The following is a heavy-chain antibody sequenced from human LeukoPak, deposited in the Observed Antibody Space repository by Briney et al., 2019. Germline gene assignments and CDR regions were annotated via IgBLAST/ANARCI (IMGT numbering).Heavy chain of an antibody. Sequence: PGGSLRLSCAASGFTFSSYGMHWVRQAPGKGLEWVAVIWYDGSNKYYADSVKGRFTISRDNSKNTLYLQMNSLRAEDTAVYYCARDLLTTVTTYGQFDYWGQGTLATVSS. CDR3: ARDLLTTVTTYGQFDY. CDR1: GFTFSSYG. J-gene: IGHJ4*02. D-gene: IGHD4-17*01. V-gene: IGHV3-33*01. CDR2: IWYDGSNK.